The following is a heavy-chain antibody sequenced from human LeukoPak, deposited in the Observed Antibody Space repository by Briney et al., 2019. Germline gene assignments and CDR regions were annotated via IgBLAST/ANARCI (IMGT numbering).Heavy chain of an antibody. CDR1: GGSISSSSYY. J-gene: IGHJ4*02. CDR3: ARRRPSHYFDY. V-gene: IGHV4-39*01. CDR2: IYYSGST. Sequence: SETLSLTCTVSGGSISSSSYYWGWIRQPPGKGLEWIGSIYYSGSTYYNPSLKSRVTISVDTSKNQFSLKLSSVTAADMAVYYCARRRPSHYFDYWGQGTLVTVSS.